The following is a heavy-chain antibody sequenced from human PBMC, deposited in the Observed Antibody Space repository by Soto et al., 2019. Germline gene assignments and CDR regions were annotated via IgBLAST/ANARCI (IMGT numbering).Heavy chain of an antibody. D-gene: IGHD3-22*01. Sequence: TLSLTCPVSGGSMRSGGYYWSWIRQHPGKGLEWIGYIYYSGSTYYNPSLKSRVTISVDTSKNQFSLKLSSVTAADTAVYYCAKYYYDSSGYFDAFDIWGQGTMVTVSS. J-gene: IGHJ3*02. CDR1: GGSMRSGGYY. V-gene: IGHV4-31*03. CDR2: IYYSGST. CDR3: AKYYYDSSGYFDAFDI.